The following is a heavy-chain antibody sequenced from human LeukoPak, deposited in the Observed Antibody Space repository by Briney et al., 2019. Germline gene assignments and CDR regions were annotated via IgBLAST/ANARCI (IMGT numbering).Heavy chain of an antibody. V-gene: IGHV5-51*01. J-gene: IGHJ4*02. CDR3: AREPDSSGYSFDY. CDR2: IYPSDSDT. Sequence: KSGESLKISCKASGYSFSPYWIGWVRQMPGKGLEWMGIIYPSDSDTRYSPSFQGQVTISADKSISTAYLQWSSLKASDTAMYYCAREPDSSGYSFDYWGQGTLVTVSS. D-gene: IGHD3-22*01. CDR1: GYSFSPYW.